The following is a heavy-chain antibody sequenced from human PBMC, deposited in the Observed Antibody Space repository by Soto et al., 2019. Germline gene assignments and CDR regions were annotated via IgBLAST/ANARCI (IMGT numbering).Heavy chain of an antibody. CDR3: ARGDHYDSTHPHFDY. Sequence: SETLSLTCTVSGGSISSGGYYWSWIRQHPGKGLEWIGYIYYSGSTYYNPSLKSRVTISVDTSKNQFSLKLSSVTAADTAVYYCARGDHYDSTHPHFDYWGQGTLVTSPQ. CDR1: GGSISSGGYY. D-gene: IGHD3-22*01. J-gene: IGHJ4*02. CDR2: IYYSGST. V-gene: IGHV4-31*03.